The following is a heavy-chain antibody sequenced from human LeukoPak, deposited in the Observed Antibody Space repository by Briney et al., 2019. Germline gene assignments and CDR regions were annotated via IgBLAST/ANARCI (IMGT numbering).Heavy chain of an antibody. CDR3: ASLVSGGSGKYYFDY. CDR1: DSTFTNYI. D-gene: IGHD2-15*01. V-gene: IGHV1-18*01. Sequence: ASVKVSCKASDSTFTNYIISWVRQAPGQGLEWMGWISTYNGNTNYAQKLQGRVTMTTDTSTSTAYMELRSLRSDDTAVYYCASLVSGGSGKYYFDYWGQGTLVTVSS. CDR2: ISTYNGNT. J-gene: IGHJ4*02.